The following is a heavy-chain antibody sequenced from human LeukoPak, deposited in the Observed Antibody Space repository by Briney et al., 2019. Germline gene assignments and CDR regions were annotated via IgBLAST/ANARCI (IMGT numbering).Heavy chain of an antibody. V-gene: IGHV4-59*11. D-gene: IGHD3-22*01. CDR2: VSYTGRT. CDR1: GGSLSGHY. J-gene: IGHJ3*01. CDR3: ARLLDYDISGDPDTFDV. Sequence: SETLSLPCTVSGGSLSGHYWSWIRQPPGKRLEWIGYVSYTGRTKYNPSLQSRVTISIDTSKSQFSLKLTSVTSADTAVYSCARLLDYDISGDPDTFDVWGQGTTVIVSS.